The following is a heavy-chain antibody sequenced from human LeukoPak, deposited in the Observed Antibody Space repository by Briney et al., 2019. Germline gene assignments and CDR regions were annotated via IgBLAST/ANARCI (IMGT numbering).Heavy chain of an antibody. J-gene: IGHJ4*02. CDR3: AKDPPPHLTILGLVTAYGGFDN. Sequence: GSLRLSWAAAGFTFSSYGMHWVRQAPGKGLGWVEFIRYDGSTKYYADSVKGRFTISRDNSKNTLYLQMNRLRAEHTATDYCAKDPPPHLTILGLVTAYGGFDNGGQEPL. CDR2: IRYDGSTK. V-gene: IGHV3-30*02. CDR1: GFTFSSYG. D-gene: IGHD3-3*01.